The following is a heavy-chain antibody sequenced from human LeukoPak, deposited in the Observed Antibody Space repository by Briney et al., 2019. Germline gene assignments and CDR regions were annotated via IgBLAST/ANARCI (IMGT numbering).Heavy chain of an antibody. J-gene: IGHJ4*02. Sequence: PGGSLRLSCAASGFTFSNSWMDWVRQAPGKGLEWVANIKQDGSEKYYVHSVKGRFTISGDNAKNSLYLQMNSLRAEDTAVYYCSRSLDSWGQGTLVTVSP. CDR3: SRSLDS. V-gene: IGHV3-7*05. CDR1: GFTFSNSW. CDR2: IKQDGSEK.